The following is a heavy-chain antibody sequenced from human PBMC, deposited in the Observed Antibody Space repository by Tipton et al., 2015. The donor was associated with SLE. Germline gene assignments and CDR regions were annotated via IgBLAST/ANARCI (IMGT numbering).Heavy chain of an antibody. D-gene: IGHD5-24*01. CDR1: GGSISSSSYY. CDR2: MYYSGTR. CDR3: ARLEGDGYKWYFDY. V-gene: IGHV4-39*07. Sequence: LRLSCTVSGGSISSSSYYWGWIRQPPGKGLEWIGSMYYSGTRYYNPSLKSRVTISVDTSKNHFSLKLSSVTAADTAVYYCARLEGDGYKWYFDYWGQGTLVTVST. J-gene: IGHJ4*02.